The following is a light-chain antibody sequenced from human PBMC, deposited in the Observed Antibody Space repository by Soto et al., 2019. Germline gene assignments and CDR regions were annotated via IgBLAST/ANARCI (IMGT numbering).Light chain of an antibody. CDR3: QLWDGSSAPVV. V-gene: IGLV3-21*02. CDR2: DDS. J-gene: IGLJ2*01. Sequence: SYELTQPPSVSVAPGQTARIACGGNNIGGRNVHWYQQKPGQAPVLVVYDDSDRPSGIPERISGSKSGNTAALTISRVEAGDEADYYCQLWDGSSAPVVFGGGTKLTVL. CDR1: NIGGRN.